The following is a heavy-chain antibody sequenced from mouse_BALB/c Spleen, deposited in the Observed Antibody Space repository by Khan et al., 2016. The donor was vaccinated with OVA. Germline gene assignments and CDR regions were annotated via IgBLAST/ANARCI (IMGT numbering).Heavy chain of an antibody. CDR1: DFSLTTYG. D-gene: IGHD2-14*01. Sequence: QVQLKQSGPGLVQPSQNLSITCTVSDFSLTTYGVHWVRQSPGKGLEWLGASWSGGTTDYNAAFISRLSISKDNSKSQVFFKMNSLQGDDTGMYYCAGSSYMYDFTYWGQGALVTVSA. J-gene: IGHJ3*01. CDR3: AGSSYMYDFTY. V-gene: IGHV2-2*01. CDR2: SWSGGTT.